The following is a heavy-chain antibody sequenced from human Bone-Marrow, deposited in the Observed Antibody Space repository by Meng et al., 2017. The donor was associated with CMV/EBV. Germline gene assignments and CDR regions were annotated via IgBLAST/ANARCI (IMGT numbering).Heavy chain of an antibody. CDR1: GFTFSTYG. Sequence: GESLKISCAASGFTFSTYGMHWVRQAPGKGLEYVSAISSDGRSTYYADSVKGRFTISRDNSKNTLYLQMNSLRAEDTAVYYCAKDSSSWSHYYFDYWGQGTLVTVSS. CDR2: ISSDGRST. D-gene: IGHD6-13*01. V-gene: IGHV3-64*04. J-gene: IGHJ4*02. CDR3: AKDSSSWSHYYFDY.